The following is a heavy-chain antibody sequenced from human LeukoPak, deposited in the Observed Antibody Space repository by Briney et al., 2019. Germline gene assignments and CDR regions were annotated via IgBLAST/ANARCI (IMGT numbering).Heavy chain of an antibody. Sequence: GGSLRLSCAASGFTFSRYWTSWVRQAPGKGLEWVANIKQDGSEKYYVDSVKGRFTISRDNAKNSLYLQVNGLRADDTAVYYCARDKGSDEGSKFDYWGQGTLVTVSS. V-gene: IGHV3-7*03. CDR3: ARDKGSDEGSKFDY. CDR1: GFTFSRYW. CDR2: IKQDGSEK. J-gene: IGHJ4*02.